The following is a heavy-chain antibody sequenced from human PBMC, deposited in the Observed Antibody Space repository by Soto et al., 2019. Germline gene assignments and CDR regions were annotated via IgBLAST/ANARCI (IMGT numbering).Heavy chain of an antibody. CDR1: GFTVSSNY. D-gene: IGHD3-10*01. J-gene: IGHJ3*02. Sequence: GGSLRLSCAASGFTVSSNYMSWVRQAPGKGLEWVSVIYSGGSTYYADSVKGRFTISRDNSKNTLYLQMNSLRAEDTAVYYCARGFGLLWFGGDAFDIWGQGTMVTVSS. CDR2: IYSGGST. V-gene: IGHV3-66*01. CDR3: ARGFGLLWFGGDAFDI.